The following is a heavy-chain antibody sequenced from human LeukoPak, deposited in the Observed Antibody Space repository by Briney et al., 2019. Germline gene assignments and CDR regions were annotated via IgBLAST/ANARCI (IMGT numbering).Heavy chain of an antibody. CDR2: INTNTGNP. J-gene: IGHJ6*03. Sequence: GASVKVSCKASGYTFTSYAMNWVRQAPGQGLEWMGWINTNTGNPTYAQGFTGWFVFSLDTSVSTAYLQISSLKAEDTAVYYCASPDSSSGYYCYMDVWGKGTTVTVSS. V-gene: IGHV7-4-1*02. D-gene: IGHD6-6*01. CDR3: ASPDSSSGYYCYMDV. CDR1: GYTFTSYA.